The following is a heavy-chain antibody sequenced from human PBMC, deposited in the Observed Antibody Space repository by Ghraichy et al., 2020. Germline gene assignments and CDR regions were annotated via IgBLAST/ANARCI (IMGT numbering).Heavy chain of an antibody. V-gene: IGHV1-18*04. Sequence: ASVKVSCKTSGYTFTTYSLTWVRQAPGQGLEWVGWITTFNGDTNYAQKFQGRVSMTTDTSTSTAYMELGRLRSDDTAVYFCARVEVPATIHYWGQGTLVTVSS. CDR3: ARVEVPATIHY. J-gene: IGHJ4*02. CDR2: ITTFNGDT. D-gene: IGHD2-2*01. CDR1: GYTFTTYS.